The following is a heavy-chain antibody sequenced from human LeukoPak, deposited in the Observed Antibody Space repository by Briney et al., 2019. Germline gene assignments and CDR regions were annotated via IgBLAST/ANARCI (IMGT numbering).Heavy chain of an antibody. J-gene: IGHJ4*02. CDR2: IYYNGNT. CDR1: GGSISNYY. CDR3: AREIRAVADFEY. V-gene: IGHV4-59*01. Sequence: SETLSLTCTVSGGSISNYYWSWIRQPPEKGLEWIGYIYYNGNTNYNPSLRSRVTISVDTSKNQFSLNLSSVTAADTAVYYCAREIRAVADFEYWGQGALITVSS. D-gene: IGHD6-19*01.